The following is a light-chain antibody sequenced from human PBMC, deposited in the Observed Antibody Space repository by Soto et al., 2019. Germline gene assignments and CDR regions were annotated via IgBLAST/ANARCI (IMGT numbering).Light chain of an antibody. CDR2: GAS. Sequence: EIVLTQSPGTLSLSPVEIATLSCRASQSVSNNYLAWYQQKPGQAPRLLIYGASNRATGIPDRFSGSGSESDFTLTISSLEPEDFAVYYCQQRSYPINCGKWTRRGIK. J-gene: IGKJ5*01. V-gene: IGKV3-20*01. CDR1: QSVSNNY. CDR3: QQRSYPIN.